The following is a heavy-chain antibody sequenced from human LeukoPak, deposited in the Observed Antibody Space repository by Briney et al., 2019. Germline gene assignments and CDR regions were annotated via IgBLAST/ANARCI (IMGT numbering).Heavy chain of an antibody. Sequence: PGGSLRLSCAASGFTFSSYSMNWVRQAPGKGLEWVSSISSSSSYIYYADSVKGRFTISRDNAKNSLYLQMNGLRAEDTAVYYCAREPTYGSGSYHDYWGQGTLVTVSS. V-gene: IGHV3-21*01. CDR1: GFTFSSYS. CDR2: ISSSSSYI. D-gene: IGHD3-10*01. J-gene: IGHJ4*02. CDR3: AREPTYGSGSYHDY.